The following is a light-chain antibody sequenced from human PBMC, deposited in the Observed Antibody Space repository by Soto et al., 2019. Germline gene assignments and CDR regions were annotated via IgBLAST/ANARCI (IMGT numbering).Light chain of an antibody. CDR2: GAS. J-gene: IGKJ5*01. V-gene: IGKV3-20*01. CDR1: HSVSRTY. CDR3: QQFDDSVT. Sequence: EIVLTQSPGTLSLSPGERATLSCRASHSVSRTYLAGYQQKPGQAPRLLIYGASDRSTGTPDRFSGSGSWTDFTLTISRLEPEDSAVYYCQQFDDSVTFGQGTRL.